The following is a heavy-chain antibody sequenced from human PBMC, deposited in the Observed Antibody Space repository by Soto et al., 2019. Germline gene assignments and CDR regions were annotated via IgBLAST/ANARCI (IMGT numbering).Heavy chain of an antibody. Sequence: EVQLLESGGGLVQPGGSLRLSCAASGFTFSTYAMSWVRQAPGKGLEWVSVISASGGSTFYADSVKGRFTVSRDNSRNTLYLQVISLRVEDTAVDYCAKDLRTSTNYNYGMDVWGQGTTVTVSS. CDR3: AKDLRTSTNYNYGMDV. V-gene: IGHV3-23*01. J-gene: IGHJ6*02. CDR1: GFTFSTYA. CDR2: ISASGGST.